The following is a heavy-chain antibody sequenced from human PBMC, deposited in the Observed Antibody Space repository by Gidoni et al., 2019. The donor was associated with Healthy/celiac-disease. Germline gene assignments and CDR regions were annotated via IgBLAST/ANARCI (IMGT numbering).Heavy chain of an antibody. CDR3: AREGRYYDFWSGQGFDY. CDR1: GFTFSSYG. J-gene: IGHJ4*02. Sequence: QVQLVESGGGVVQPGRSLRLSCAASGFTFSSYGMPWVRQAPGKGLEWVAVIWYDGSNKYYADSVKGRFTISRDNSKNTLYLQMNSLRAEDTAVYYCAREGRYYDFWSGQGFDYWGQGTLVTVSS. CDR2: IWYDGSNK. D-gene: IGHD3-3*01. V-gene: IGHV3-33*08.